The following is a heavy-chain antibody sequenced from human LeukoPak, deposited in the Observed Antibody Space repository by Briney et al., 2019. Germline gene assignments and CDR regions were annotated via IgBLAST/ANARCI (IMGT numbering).Heavy chain of an antibody. CDR2: IFYSGST. D-gene: IGHD3-10*01. J-gene: IGHJ4*02. Sequence: SETLSLTCTVSGASISSSSYYWGWIRQPPGRGLEWIGSIFYSGSTYYNPSIKSRVTISVDTSKNHFSLKLSSVTAAGTAVYYCASILTYYYGSGSYYIDCWGQGTLVTVSS. V-gene: IGHV4-39*02. CDR1: GASISSSSYY. CDR3: ASILTYYYGSGSYYIDC.